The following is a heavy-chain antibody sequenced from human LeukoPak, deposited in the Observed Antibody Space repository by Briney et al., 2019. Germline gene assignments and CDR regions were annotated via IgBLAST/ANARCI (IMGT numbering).Heavy chain of an antibody. D-gene: IGHD1-7*01. CDR2: TVSEIDGGTT. Sequence: GGSLRLSCAASGFTFSDYYMSWVRQAPGKGLEWVGQTVSEIDGGTTDYATPVKGRFTISRDDSKSTLYLQMNSLKIEDTAVYYCTTDEDWNYARKDVWGQGATVIVSS. V-gene: IGHV3-15*04. CDR1: GFTFSDYY. CDR3: TTDEDWNYARKDV. J-gene: IGHJ6*02.